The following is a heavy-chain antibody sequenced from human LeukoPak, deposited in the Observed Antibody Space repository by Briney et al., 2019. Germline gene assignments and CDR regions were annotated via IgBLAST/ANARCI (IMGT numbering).Heavy chain of an antibody. Sequence: SETLSLTCIVSGGSISSGGYYWSWIRQHPGKGLEWIGYIYYSGSTYYNPSLKSRVTISVDTSKNRFSLKLSSVTAADTAVYYCARAHDYGPDYWGQGTLVTVSS. CDR3: ARAHDYGPDY. D-gene: IGHD4-17*01. J-gene: IGHJ4*02. CDR1: GGSISSGGYY. CDR2: IYYSGST. V-gene: IGHV4-31*03.